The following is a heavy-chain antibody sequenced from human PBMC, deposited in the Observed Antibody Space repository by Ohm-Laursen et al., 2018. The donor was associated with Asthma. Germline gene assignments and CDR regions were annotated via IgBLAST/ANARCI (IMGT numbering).Heavy chain of an antibody. Sequence: SLRLSCTASGFTFSSYAMHWVRQAPGKGLEWVAVISYDGSNNYYADSVKGRFTISRDNSKNTLFLHMNSLRAEDTAVYYCAREAGTHDAFDIWGHGTMVTVSS. CDR1: GFTFSSYA. CDR3: AREAGTHDAFDI. V-gene: IGHV3-30*04. D-gene: IGHD1/OR15-1a*01. CDR2: ISYDGSNN. J-gene: IGHJ3*02.